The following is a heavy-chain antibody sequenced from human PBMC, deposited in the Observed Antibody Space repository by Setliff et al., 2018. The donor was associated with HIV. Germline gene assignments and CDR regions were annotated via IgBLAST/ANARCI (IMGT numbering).Heavy chain of an antibody. D-gene: IGHD6-13*01. CDR2: INPYNGVT. CDR3: ARGLSSSWYGGGYYYYYMDV. CDR1: GYTFTTYA. J-gene: IGHJ6*03. V-gene: IGHV1-18*01. Sequence: ASVKVSCKASGYTFTTYAISWVRQAPGQGLEWMGWINPYNGVTNYAQKFQDRVTMTTDTPTSTAYMELRSLRSDDTAVYYCARGLSSSWYGGGYYYYYMDVWGKGTTVTVSS.